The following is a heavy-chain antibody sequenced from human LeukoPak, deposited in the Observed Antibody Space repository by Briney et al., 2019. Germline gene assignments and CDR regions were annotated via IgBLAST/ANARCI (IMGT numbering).Heavy chain of an antibody. CDR2: ISSSSSYI. J-gene: IGHJ4*02. CDR1: GFTFSSYS. CDR3: ARAETPDGGDPLDFDY. Sequence: PGGSLRLSCAASGFTFSSYSMNWVRQAPGKGLEWVSSISSSSSYIYYADSVKGRFTISRDNAKNSLYLQMNSLRAEDTAVYYCARAETPDGGDPLDFDYWGQGTLVTVSS. V-gene: IGHV3-21*01. D-gene: IGHD2-21*02.